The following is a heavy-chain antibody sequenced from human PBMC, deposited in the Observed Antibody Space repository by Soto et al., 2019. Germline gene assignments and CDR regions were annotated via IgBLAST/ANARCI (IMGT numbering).Heavy chain of an antibody. V-gene: IGHV3-30*18. CDR3: AKGSSVAGSLDY. J-gene: IGHJ4*02. CDR1: GFTFSSYG. CDR2: ISYDGSNK. D-gene: IGHD6-19*01. Sequence: QVQLVESGGGVVQPGRSLRLSCAASGFTFSSYGMHWVRQAPGKGLEWVAVISYDGSNKYYADSVKGRFTISRDNSKNTLYLQMNSRRAEDTAVYYCAKGSSVAGSLDYWGQGTLVTVSS.